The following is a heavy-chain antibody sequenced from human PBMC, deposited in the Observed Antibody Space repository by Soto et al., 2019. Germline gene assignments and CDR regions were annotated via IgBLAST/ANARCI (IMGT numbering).Heavy chain of an antibody. CDR3: AREGRIQLWLLGDNWFDP. J-gene: IGHJ5*02. D-gene: IGHD5-18*01. Sequence: SVKVSCKASGGTFSSYAISWVRQAPGQGLEWMGGIIPIFGTANYAQKFQGRVTITADKSTSTAYMELSSLRSEDTAVYYCAREGRIQLWLLGDNWFDPWGQGXLVTVSS. V-gene: IGHV1-69*06. CDR1: GGTFSSYA. CDR2: IIPIFGTA.